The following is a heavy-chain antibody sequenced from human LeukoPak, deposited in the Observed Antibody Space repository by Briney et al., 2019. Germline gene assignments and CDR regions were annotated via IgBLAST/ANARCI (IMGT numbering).Heavy chain of an antibody. D-gene: IGHD3-22*01. Sequence: GGSLRLSCAASGFTFSNYWMGWVRQAPGKGLEWVANIKKDGSEKYYVDSVKGRFTVSRDNAKNSLYLQMNSLRVEDTAVYYCARDSPISMMINGFFDYWGLGTQVTVSS. CDR1: GFTFSNYW. V-gene: IGHV3-7*01. J-gene: IGHJ4*02. CDR3: ARDSPISMMINGFFDY. CDR2: IKKDGSEK.